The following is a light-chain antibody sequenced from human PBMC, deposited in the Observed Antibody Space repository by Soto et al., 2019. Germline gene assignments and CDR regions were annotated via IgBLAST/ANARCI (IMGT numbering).Light chain of an antibody. J-gene: IGKJ5*01. CDR1: QSISVTY. CDR3: QQYGNFPYT. V-gene: IGKV3-20*01. Sequence: EIVLTQSPATLSLSPGERATLSCRASQSISVTYLAWYRHKPGQAPRLLIYGASSRATGVPDRVSGSGSGTDFTLTINRLEPEDFAVYYCQQYGNFPYTFGQGTRLEIK. CDR2: GAS.